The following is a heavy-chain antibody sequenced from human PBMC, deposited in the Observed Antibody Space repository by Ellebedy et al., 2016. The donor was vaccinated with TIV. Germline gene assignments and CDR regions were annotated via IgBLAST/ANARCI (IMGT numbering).Heavy chain of an antibody. CDR1: GGSFSGYY. D-gene: IGHD2-2*01. CDR2: INHSGST. J-gene: IGHJ5*02. V-gene: IGHV4-34*01. Sequence: SETLSLTXAVYGGSFSGYYWSWIRQPPGKGLEWIGEINHSGSTNYNPSLKSRVTISVDTSKNQFSLKLSSVTAADTAVYYCARGPICSSTSCYGPWFNPWGQGTLVTVSS. CDR3: ARGPICSSTSCYGPWFNP.